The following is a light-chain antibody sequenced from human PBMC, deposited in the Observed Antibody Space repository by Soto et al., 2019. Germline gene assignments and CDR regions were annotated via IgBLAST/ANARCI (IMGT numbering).Light chain of an antibody. CDR3: AAWDDSLNGWV. J-gene: IGLJ3*02. CDR2: SNN. V-gene: IGLV1-44*01. Sequence: QSVLTQPPSASGTPGQRVTNYCSGSSSNIGSNTVNWYKQLPGTAPKLLIYSNNQRPSGVPDRFSGSKSGTSAALAISGLQSEDEADYYCAAWDDSLNGWVFGGGTKLTVL. CDR1: SSNIGSNT.